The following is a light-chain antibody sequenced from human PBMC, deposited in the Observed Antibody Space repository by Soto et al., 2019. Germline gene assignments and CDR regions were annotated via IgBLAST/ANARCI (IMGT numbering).Light chain of an antibody. Sequence: EIVLTQSPGTLSLSPGERATLSCRASQSVSSSYLAWYQQKPGQAPRLLIYGASSRATGIPDRFSGSGSGTDFTLTISRLEPEEFAVYYCQQYGSSLRTFGQGNKVEIK. J-gene: IGKJ1*01. CDR1: QSVSSSY. CDR3: QQYGSSLRT. CDR2: GAS. V-gene: IGKV3-20*01.